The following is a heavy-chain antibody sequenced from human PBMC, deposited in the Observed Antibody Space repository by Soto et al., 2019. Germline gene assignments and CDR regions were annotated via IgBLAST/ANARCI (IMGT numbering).Heavy chain of an antibody. CDR3: TTTHDYWSGYFQSESDY. Sequence: PGGSLRLSCAASGFTFSNAWMSWVRQAPGKGLEWVGRIKSKTDGGTTDYAAPVKGRFTISRDDSKNTLYLQMNSLKTEDTAVYYCTTTHDYWSGYFQSESDYWGQGTPVTVSS. CDR2: IKSKTDGGTT. J-gene: IGHJ4*02. V-gene: IGHV3-15*01. CDR1: GFTFSNAW. D-gene: IGHD3-3*01.